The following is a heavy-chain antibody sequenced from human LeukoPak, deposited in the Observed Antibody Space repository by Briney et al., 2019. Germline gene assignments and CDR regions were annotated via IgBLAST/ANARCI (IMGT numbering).Heavy chain of an antibody. V-gene: IGHV1-18*01. CDR1: GYTFSIYD. Sequence: ASVKVSCKAAGYTFSIYDVSWVRQAPGQGLEWMGRISAYNGNTYYAQNLQGRVTMTTDTSTSTAYMELRSLRSDDTAVYYCARDEKDTAMVGAPFFLDYWGQGTLVTVSS. CDR2: ISAYNGNT. J-gene: IGHJ4*02. CDR3: ARDEKDTAMVGAPFFLDY. D-gene: IGHD5-18*01.